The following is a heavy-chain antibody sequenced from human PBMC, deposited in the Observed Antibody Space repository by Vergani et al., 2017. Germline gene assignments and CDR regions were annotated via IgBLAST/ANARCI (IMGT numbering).Heavy chain of an antibody. CDR1: GFTFSSYG. CDR3: ARDLEYCSSTSCYDYYYYGMDV. Sequence: QVQLVESGGGVVQPGRSLRLSCAASGFTFSSYGMHWVRQAPGKGLEWVAVIWYDGSNKYYADSVKGRVTISRDNSKTTLYLQMNSLRAEDTAVYYCARDLEYCSSTSCYDYYYYGMDVWGQGTTVTVSS. D-gene: IGHD2-2*01. J-gene: IGHJ6*02. V-gene: IGHV3-33*01. CDR2: IWYDGSNK.